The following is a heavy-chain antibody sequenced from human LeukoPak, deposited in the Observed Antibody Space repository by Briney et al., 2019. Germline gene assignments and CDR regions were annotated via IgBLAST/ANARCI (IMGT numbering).Heavy chain of an antibody. Sequence: PSETLSLTCTVSGGSISSYYWSWIRQPPGKGLEWIGYIYYSGSTNYNPSLKSRVTISVDTSKNQFSLKLSSVTAADTAVYYCARRDGYNYGAFDIWGQGTMVTVSS. J-gene: IGHJ3*02. CDR3: ARRDGYNYGAFDI. V-gene: IGHV4-59*08. CDR2: IYYSGST. CDR1: GGSISSYY. D-gene: IGHD5-24*01.